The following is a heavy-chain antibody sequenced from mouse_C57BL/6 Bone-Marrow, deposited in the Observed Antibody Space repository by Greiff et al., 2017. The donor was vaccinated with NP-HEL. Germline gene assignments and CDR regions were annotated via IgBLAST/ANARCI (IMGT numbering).Heavy chain of an antibody. V-gene: IGHV1-59*01. CDR1: GYTFTSYW. J-gene: IGHJ2*01. CDR3: ARFPITTVVATDY. Sequence: VQLQQPGAELVRPGTSVKLSCKASGYTFTSYWMHWVKQRPGQGLEWIGVIDPSDSYTNYNQNFKGKATLTVDTSSSTAYMQLSSLTSEDSAVYYCARFPITTVVATDYWGQGTTLTVSS. CDR2: IDPSDSYT. D-gene: IGHD1-1*01.